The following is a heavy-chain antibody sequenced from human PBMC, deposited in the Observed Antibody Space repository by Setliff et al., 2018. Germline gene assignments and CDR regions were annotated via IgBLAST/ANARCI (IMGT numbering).Heavy chain of an antibody. D-gene: IGHD7-27*01. J-gene: IGHJ4*02. Sequence: SETLSLTCAVSGYSISSGYYWGWIRQPPGKGLEWIGSIYHSGSTYYNPSLKSRVTISVDTSKNQFSLKLSSVTAADTAVYYCATLTGDRGVDYWGQGRRVTISS. CDR1: GYSISSGYY. CDR2: IYHSGST. V-gene: IGHV4-38-2*01. CDR3: ATLTGDRGVDY.